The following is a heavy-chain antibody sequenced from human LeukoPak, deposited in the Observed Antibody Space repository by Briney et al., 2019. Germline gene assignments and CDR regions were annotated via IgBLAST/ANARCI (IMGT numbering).Heavy chain of an antibody. Sequence: PGGSLRLSCAASGFTFSSYSMNWVRQAPGKGLEWASYISSSSSTIYYADSVKGRFTISRDNAKNSLYLQMNSLRAEDTAVYYCARDSAAAGKLSDYYYYMDVWGKGTTVTVSS. CDR3: ARDSAAAGKLSDYYYYMDV. V-gene: IGHV3-48*01. CDR2: ISSSSSTI. CDR1: GFTFSSYS. D-gene: IGHD6-13*01. J-gene: IGHJ6*03.